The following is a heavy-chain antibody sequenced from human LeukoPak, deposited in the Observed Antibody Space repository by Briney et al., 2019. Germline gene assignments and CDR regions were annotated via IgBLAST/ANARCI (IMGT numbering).Heavy chain of an antibody. Sequence: GASVKVSCKASGYTFTGYYMHWVRQAPGQGLEWMGWINPNSGGTKYAQKFQGRVTMTSDASISTAYMELSSLRSDDTAVYYCASRPDQHLLYYFDYWGQGALVTLSS. CDR3: ASRPDQHLLYYFDY. D-gene: IGHD2-2*01. J-gene: IGHJ4*02. V-gene: IGHV1-2*02. CDR1: GYTFTGYY. CDR2: INPNSGGT.